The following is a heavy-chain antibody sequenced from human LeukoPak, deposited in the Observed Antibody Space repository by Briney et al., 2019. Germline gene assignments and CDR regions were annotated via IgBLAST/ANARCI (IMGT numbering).Heavy chain of an antibody. V-gene: IGHV4-61*02. D-gene: IGHD2-21*02. CDR2: IYTSGST. Sequence: SETLSLTCTVSGGSISSGSYYWSWIRQPAGKGLEWIGRIYTSGSTNYNPSLKSRVTISVDTSKNQFSLKLSSVTAADTAVYYCARLLLLPFFDYWGQGTLVTVSS. CDR1: GGSISSGSYY. CDR3: ARLLLLPFFDY. J-gene: IGHJ4*02.